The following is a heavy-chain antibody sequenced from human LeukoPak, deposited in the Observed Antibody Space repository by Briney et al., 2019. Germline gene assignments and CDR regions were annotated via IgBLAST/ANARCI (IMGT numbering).Heavy chain of an antibody. CDR3: ARGGKQWRGGNYFDS. CDR2: ITTGRGET. CDR1: GYTFTGYY. Sequence: ASVKVSCKASGYTFTGYYMHWVRQAPGQGLEWMGWITTGRGETRYSQEFQRRITFTRDKSASTVYMDLSDLRSEDTAVYYCARGGKQWRGGNYFDSWGQGTLVAVSS. V-gene: IGHV1-3*03. D-gene: IGHD6-19*01. J-gene: IGHJ4*02.